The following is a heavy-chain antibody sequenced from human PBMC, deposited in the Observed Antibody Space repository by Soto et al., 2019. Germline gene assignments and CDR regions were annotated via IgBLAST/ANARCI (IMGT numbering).Heavy chain of an antibody. CDR2: ISYDGSNK. CDR3: ARETIVVVVADKFGYFDY. V-gene: IGHV3-30-3*01. D-gene: IGHD2-15*01. Sequence: QVQLVESGGGVVQPGRSLRLSCAASGFTFSSYAMHWVRQAPGKGLEWVAVISYDGSNKYYADSVKGRFTISRDNSKNTLYLQMNRLRAEDTAVYYCARETIVVVVADKFGYFDYWGQGTLVTVSS. J-gene: IGHJ4*02. CDR1: GFTFSSYA.